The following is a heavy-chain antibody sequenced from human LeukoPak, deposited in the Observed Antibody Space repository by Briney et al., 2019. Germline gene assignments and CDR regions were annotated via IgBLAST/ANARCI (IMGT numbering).Heavy chain of an antibody. CDR3: ARDLADYDYVWGSYRSTNSFDY. J-gene: IGHJ4*02. D-gene: IGHD3-16*02. CDR1: GYTFTSYG. Sequence: ASVKVSCKASGYTFTSYGISWVRQAPGQGLEWMGWISAYNGNTNYAQKLQGRVTMTTDTSTSTAYMELRSLRSDDTAVYYCARDLADYDYVWGSYRSTNSFDYWGQGTLVTVSS. V-gene: IGHV1-18*01. CDR2: ISAYNGNT.